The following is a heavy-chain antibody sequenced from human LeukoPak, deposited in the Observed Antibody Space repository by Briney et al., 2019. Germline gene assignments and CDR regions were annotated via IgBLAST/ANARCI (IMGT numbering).Heavy chain of an antibody. J-gene: IGHJ5*02. CDR2: ISSSGSTI. V-gene: IGHV3-11*04. D-gene: IGHD3-3*01. CDR1: GFTFSDYY. CDR3: AREGGYYDFWSGYYPYNWFDP. Sequence: GGSLRPSCAASGFTFSDYYMSWIRQAPGKGLEWVSYISSSGSTIYYADSVKGRFTISRDNAKNSLYLQMNSLRAEDTAVYYCAREGGYYDFWSGYYPYNWFDPWGQGTLVTVSS.